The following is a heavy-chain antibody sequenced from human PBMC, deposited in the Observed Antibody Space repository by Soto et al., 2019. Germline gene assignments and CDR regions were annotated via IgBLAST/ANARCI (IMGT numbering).Heavy chain of an antibody. V-gene: IGHV2-26*01. J-gene: IGHJ4*02. CDR1: GFSLSNARMG. Sequence: QVTLKESGPVLVKPTETLTLTCTVSGFSLSNARMGVSWIRQPPGKALAWQAHIFSNDEKSYSTSLKSRLTISKDTSKSQVVLTVTNMDTVDTATYYCAMIRRSSGWYDSDSGGQGTLVTVSS. CDR3: AMIRRSSGWYDSDS. D-gene: IGHD6-19*01. CDR2: IFSNDEK.